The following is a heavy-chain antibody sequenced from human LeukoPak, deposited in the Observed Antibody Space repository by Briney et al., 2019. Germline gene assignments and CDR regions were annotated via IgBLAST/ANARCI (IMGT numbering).Heavy chain of an antibody. Sequence: ASVKVSCKASGYTFTSYGISWVRQAPGQGLEWMGWISAYNGNTNYAQKLQGRVTMTTDTSTSTAYMELRSLRSDDTAVYYCASTGYSSSWANWFDPWGQGTLVTVSS. CDR2: ISAYNGNT. CDR1: GYTFTSYG. D-gene: IGHD6-13*01. V-gene: IGHV1-18*01. CDR3: ASTGYSSSWANWFDP. J-gene: IGHJ5*02.